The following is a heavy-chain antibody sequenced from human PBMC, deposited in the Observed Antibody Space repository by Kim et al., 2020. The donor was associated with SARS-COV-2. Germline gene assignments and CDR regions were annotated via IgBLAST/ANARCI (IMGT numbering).Heavy chain of an antibody. V-gene: IGHV3-43*01. CDR2: ISWDGGST. CDR3: AKEADSGWYGTVYYYYYAMDV. CDR1: GFTFDDYT. D-gene: IGHD6-19*01. Sequence: GGSLRLSCAASGFTFDDYTMHWVRQAPGKGLEWVSLISWDGGSTYYADSVKGRFTISRDNSKNSLYLQMNSLTTEDTALYYCAKEADSGWYGTVYYYYYAMDVWGQGTTVTVSS. J-gene: IGHJ6*02.